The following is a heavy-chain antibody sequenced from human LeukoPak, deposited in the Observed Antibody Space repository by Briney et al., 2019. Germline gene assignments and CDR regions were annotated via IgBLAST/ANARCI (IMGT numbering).Heavy chain of an antibody. CDR3: ARGEYYDILTGTPTWDY. CDR1: GYTFTSYH. D-gene: IGHD3-9*01. V-gene: IGHV7-4-1*02. CDR2: INTNTGNP. Sequence: ASVKVSCKASGYTFTSYHINWVRQAPGQGLEWMGWINTNTGNPTYAQGFTGRFVFSLDTSVSTAYLQISSLKAEDTAVYYCARGEYYDILTGTPTWDYRGQGTLVTVSS. J-gene: IGHJ4*02.